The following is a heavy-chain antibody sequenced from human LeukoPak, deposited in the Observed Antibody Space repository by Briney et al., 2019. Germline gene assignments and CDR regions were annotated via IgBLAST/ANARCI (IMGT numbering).Heavy chain of an antibody. V-gene: IGHV3-53*01. J-gene: IGHJ4*02. CDR3: ARDSSSFPNYFDY. CDR1: GFSVSSTY. Sequence: GGSLRLSCAASGFSVSSTYMSWVRQAPGQGMEWVSLIYSSGSTFYADSVQGRFIISRDDSKNTLYLQMNSLRAEDTAMYYCARDSSSFPNYFDYWGQGTLVTVSS. CDR2: IYSSGST.